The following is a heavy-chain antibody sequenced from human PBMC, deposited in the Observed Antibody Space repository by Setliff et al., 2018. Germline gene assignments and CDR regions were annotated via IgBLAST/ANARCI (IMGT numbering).Heavy chain of an antibody. Sequence: PGGSLRLSCAASGFNFNYAWMSWVRQAPGKGLEWVGRVKSKTEGATTDYATPVKGRFTISRDDSKKTLYLQMNSLRAEDTAVYYCAKDQPHKYDSSGSAPIDYWGQGTLVTVSS. V-gene: IGHV3-15*01. CDR1: GFNFNYAW. CDR2: VKSKTEGATT. D-gene: IGHD3-22*01. J-gene: IGHJ4*02. CDR3: AKDQPHKYDSSGSAPIDY.